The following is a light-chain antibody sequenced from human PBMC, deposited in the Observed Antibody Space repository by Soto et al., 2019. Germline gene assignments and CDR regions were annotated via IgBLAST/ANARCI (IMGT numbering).Light chain of an antibody. J-gene: IGKJ2*01. Sequence: DIQMTQSPSTLSASVGDRVTITCRASQSIGRWLAWYQQKPGKAPTLLISQASTLQGGVPSRSSGSGSGTEFTLTINSLQPDDFATYYCLQYNSYSFGQGTKVEIK. CDR1: QSIGRW. CDR2: QAS. CDR3: LQYNSYS. V-gene: IGKV1-5*03.